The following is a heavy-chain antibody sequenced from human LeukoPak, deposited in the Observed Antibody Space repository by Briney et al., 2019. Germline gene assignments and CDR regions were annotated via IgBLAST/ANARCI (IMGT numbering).Heavy chain of an antibody. CDR2: IDGDNGRT. CDR3: VRGGPNHSGWILDN. Sequence: ASVKVSCKASGYSFTHYALHWVRQAPGQRLEWMGCIDGDNGRTQYSQKFRGRVTITRDTSANTAYIEVSSLRFEDTAVYFCVRGGPNHSGWILDNWGQGTLVTVSS. J-gene: IGHJ4*02. CDR1: GYSFTHYA. V-gene: IGHV1-3*01. D-gene: IGHD6-19*01.